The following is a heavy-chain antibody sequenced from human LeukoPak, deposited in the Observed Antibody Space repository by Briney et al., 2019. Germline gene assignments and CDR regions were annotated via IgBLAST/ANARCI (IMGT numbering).Heavy chain of an antibody. CDR3: ARGLPIVVVPAAGDY. Sequence: TGGSLRLSCAASGFTFSSYSMNWVRQAPGKWLEWVSYISSSSSTIYYADSVKGRFTISRNNSTNSLYLQMNSVRAKHTAVYYCARGLPIVVVPAAGDYWGQGTLVTVSS. CDR1: GFTFSSYS. J-gene: IGHJ4*02. V-gene: IGHV3-48*01. CDR2: ISSSSSTI. D-gene: IGHD2-2*01.